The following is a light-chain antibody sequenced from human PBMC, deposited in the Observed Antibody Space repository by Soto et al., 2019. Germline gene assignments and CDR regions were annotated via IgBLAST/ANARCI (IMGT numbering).Light chain of an antibody. V-gene: IGLV2-14*01. CDR3: SSYASISTMV. CDR2: DVS. Sequence: QSVLTQPASVSGSPGQSITISCTGTSSDVGGYNYVSWYQQHPGKAPQLIIYDVSYRPSGVSKRFSGSKSGNTPSLTISGLQAEDEADYYCSSYASISTMVFGGGTTVTVL. CDR1: SSDVGGYNY. J-gene: IGLJ2*01.